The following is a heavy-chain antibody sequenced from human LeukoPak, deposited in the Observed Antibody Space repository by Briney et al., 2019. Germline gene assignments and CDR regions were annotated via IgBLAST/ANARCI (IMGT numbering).Heavy chain of an antibody. CDR2: IYHSGST. CDR3: ARLYYDYVWGSYRYLLDSYYYYYMDV. V-gene: IGHV4-38-2*02. D-gene: IGHD3-16*02. CDR1: GYSISSGYY. J-gene: IGHJ6*03. Sequence: SETLSLTCTVSGYSISSGYYWGWIRQPPGKGLEWIGSIYHSGSTYYNPSLKSRVTISVDTSKNQFSLKLSSVTAADTAVYYCARLYYDYVWGSYRYLLDSYYYYYMDVWGKGTTVTVSS.